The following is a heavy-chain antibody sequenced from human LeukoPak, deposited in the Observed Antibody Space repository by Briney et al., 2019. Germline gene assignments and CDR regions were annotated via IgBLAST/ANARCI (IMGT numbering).Heavy chain of an antibody. D-gene: IGHD5-18*01. CDR1: GFTFSSYA. V-gene: IGHV3-23*01. CDR2: ISGSGGST. CDR3: AKDTPMVHYYYYYMDV. Sequence: GGSLRLSCAASGFTFSSYAMSWVRQAPGKGLEWVSTISGSGGSTYYADSVKGRFTISRDNSKNTLYLQMNSLRAEDTAVYYCAKDTPMVHYYYYYMDVWGKGTTVTVSS. J-gene: IGHJ6*03.